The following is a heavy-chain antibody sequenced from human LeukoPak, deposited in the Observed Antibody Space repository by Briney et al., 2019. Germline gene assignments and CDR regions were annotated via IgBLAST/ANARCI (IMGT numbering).Heavy chain of an antibody. V-gene: IGHV3-11*04. CDR1: GFTFSDNY. CDR2: ITDTGSTT. CDR3: ARARKGYYFDY. Sequence: GGSLRLSCAASGFTFSDNYMTWIRQAPGKGLEWVSYITDTGSTTYYADPVKGRFTISRDNAKNSLYLQMNSLGGEDTAVYYCARARKGYYFDYWGQGTLVTVSS. D-gene: IGHD1-14*01. J-gene: IGHJ4*02.